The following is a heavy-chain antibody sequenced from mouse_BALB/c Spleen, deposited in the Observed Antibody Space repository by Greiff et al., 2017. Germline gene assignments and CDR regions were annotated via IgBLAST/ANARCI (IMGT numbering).Heavy chain of an antibody. J-gene: IGHJ4*01. D-gene: IGHD2-14*01. Sequence: DVKLVESGGGLVKPGGSLKLSCAASGFTFSDYYMYWVRQTPEKRLEWVATISDGGSYTYYPDSVKGRFTISRDNAKNNLYLQMSSLKSEDTAMYYCARGAYYRYSYAMDYWGQGTSVTVSS. CDR1: GFTFSDYY. CDR3: ARGAYYRYSYAMDY. CDR2: ISDGGSYT. V-gene: IGHV5-4*02.